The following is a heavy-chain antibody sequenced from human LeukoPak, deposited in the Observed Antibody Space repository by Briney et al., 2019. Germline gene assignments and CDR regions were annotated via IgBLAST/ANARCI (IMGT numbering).Heavy chain of an antibody. CDR1: GGSISSYY. V-gene: IGHV4-59*12. J-gene: IGHJ4*02. CDR2: IYYSGST. Sequence: SETLSLTCTVSGGSISSYYWSWIRQPPGKGLEWIGYIYYSGSTNYNPSLKSRVTISVDTSKNQFSLKLSSVTAADTAVYYCARGRRFDYWGQGTLVTVSS. CDR3: ARGRRFDY.